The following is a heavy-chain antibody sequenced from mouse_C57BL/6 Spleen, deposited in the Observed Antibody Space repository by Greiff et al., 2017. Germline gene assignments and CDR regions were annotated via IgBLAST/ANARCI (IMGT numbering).Heavy chain of an antibody. CDR2: INPNNGGT. V-gene: IGHV1-22*01. Sequence: EVQLQESGPELVKPGASVKMSCTASGFTFTDYNMHWVKQSHGKSLEWIGSINPNNGGTSYNQKFKGQATLTVNKSSSTDYMELRSLTSEDSAVYYCARGDYYGSSYWYFDVWGTGTTGTVSS. J-gene: IGHJ1*03. CDR3: ARGDYYGSSYWYFDV. CDR1: GFTFTDYN. D-gene: IGHD1-1*01.